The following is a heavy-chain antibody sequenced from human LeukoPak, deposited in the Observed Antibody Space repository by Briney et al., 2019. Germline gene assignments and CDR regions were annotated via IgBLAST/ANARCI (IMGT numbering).Heavy chain of an antibody. V-gene: IGHV4-4*07. CDR2: VSTTGSP. D-gene: IGHD6-19*01. J-gene: IGHJ4*02. CDR1: GGSLKSNY. Sequence: SETLSLTCSVSGGSLKSNYWTWIRQPAGKGLEWIGRVSTTGSPNYNGFLKSRLTVSVDTSKNQFSLKLSSVTAADTAVYYCAREAGISSVRPLDYWGQGTLVTVSS. CDR3: AREAGISSVRPLDY.